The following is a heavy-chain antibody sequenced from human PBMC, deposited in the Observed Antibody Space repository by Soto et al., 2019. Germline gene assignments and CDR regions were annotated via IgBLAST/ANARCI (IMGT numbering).Heavy chain of an antibody. CDR1: GASISSGSNS. CDR3: ARGLPSSNYYIPFDP. Sequence: QVQLQESGPGLVKPSQTLSLTCTVSGASISSGSNSWSWIRQHPGKGLEWIGDIFYSGSAYYHPALESRGTMSLDTSKNQCSLKLSSLTAADTAVYYSARGLPSSNYYIPFDPWGQGMLVTVSS. CDR2: IFYSGSA. J-gene: IGHJ5*02. D-gene: IGHD5-12*01. V-gene: IGHV4-31*03.